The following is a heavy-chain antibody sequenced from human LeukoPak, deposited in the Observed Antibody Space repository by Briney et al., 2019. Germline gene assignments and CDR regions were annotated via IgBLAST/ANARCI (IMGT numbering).Heavy chain of an antibody. Sequence: PGGSLRLSCAASGFTFSSYAMSWVRQAPGKGLEWVSAISGSGGSTYYADSVKGRFTISRDNSKNTLYLQMNSLRAEDTAVYYCAKDLQDSGSGWYGNDYWGQGTLSPSPQ. V-gene: IGHV3-23*01. J-gene: IGHJ4*02. CDR1: GFTFSSYA. CDR3: AKDLQDSGSGWYGNDY. CDR2: ISGSGGST. D-gene: IGHD6-19*01.